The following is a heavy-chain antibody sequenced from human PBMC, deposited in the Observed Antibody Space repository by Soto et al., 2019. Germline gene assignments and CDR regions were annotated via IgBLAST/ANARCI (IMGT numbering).Heavy chain of an antibody. Sequence: GASVKVSCKASGYTFTGYYMHWVRQAPGQGLEWMGCINPNRGGTNYAQKFQGRVTMTRDTSISTAYMELSRLRSDETAVYYCATHCSGGSCYLRFDYWGQGTLVTVSS. J-gene: IGHJ4*02. CDR1: GYTFTGYY. V-gene: IGHV1-2*02. CDR2: INPNRGGT. CDR3: ATHCSGGSCYLRFDY. D-gene: IGHD2-15*01.